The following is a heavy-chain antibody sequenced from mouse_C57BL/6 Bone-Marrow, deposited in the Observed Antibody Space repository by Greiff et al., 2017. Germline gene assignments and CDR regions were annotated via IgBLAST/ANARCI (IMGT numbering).Heavy chain of an antibody. V-gene: IGHV14-4*01. Sequence: EVQLQQSGAELVRPGASVKLSCTASGFNIKDDYMHWVKQRPEQGLEWIGWIDPENGDTEYASKFQGKATITADTSSNTAYLQLSSLTSEDTAVYYCTTGTRARFDYWGQGTTLTVSS. J-gene: IGHJ2*01. CDR3: TTGTRARFDY. CDR2: IDPENGDT. D-gene: IGHD3-3*01. CDR1: GFNIKDDY.